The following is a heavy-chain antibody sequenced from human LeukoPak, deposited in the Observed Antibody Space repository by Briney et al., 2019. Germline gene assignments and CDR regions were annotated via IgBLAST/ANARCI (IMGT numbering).Heavy chain of an antibody. D-gene: IGHD3-10*01. J-gene: IGHJ4*02. Sequence: ASVKVSCNASRYTFTGYYMHWVRQAPGQGLEWMGWINPNSGGTNYAQKFQGRVTMTRDTSISTAYMELSRLRSDDTAVYYCARAGVWFGEITDYWGQGTLVTVSS. CDR1: RYTFTGYY. CDR3: ARAGVWFGEITDY. CDR2: INPNSGGT. V-gene: IGHV1-2*02.